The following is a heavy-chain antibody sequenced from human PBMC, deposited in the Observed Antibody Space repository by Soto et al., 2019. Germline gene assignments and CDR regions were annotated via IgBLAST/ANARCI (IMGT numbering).Heavy chain of an antibody. CDR1: GGSFSGYY. CDR3: ARTGVVATITGQGGMDV. V-gene: IGHV4-34*01. Sequence: QVQLQQWGAGLLKPSETLSLTCAVYGGSFSGYYWSWIRQPPGKGLEWIGEINHSGSTNYNPSLKSRVTISVDTSKNQFSLKLSSVTAADTAVYYCARTGVVATITGQGGMDVWGQGTTVTVSS. J-gene: IGHJ6*02. CDR2: INHSGST. D-gene: IGHD5-12*01.